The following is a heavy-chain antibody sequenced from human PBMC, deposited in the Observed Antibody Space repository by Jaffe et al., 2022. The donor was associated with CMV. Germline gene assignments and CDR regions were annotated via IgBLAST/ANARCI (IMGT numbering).Heavy chain of an antibody. D-gene: IGHD4-17*01. V-gene: IGHV3-33*01. CDR1: GFTFSSYG. Sequence: QVQLVESGGGVVQPGRSLRLSCAASGFTFSSYGMHWVRQAPGKGLEWVAVIWYDGSNKYYADSVKGRFTISRDNSKNTLYLQMNSLRAEDTAVYYCAREDYGDGGSWFDPWGQGTLVTVSS. J-gene: IGHJ5*02. CDR3: AREDYGDGGSWFDP. CDR2: IWYDGSNK.